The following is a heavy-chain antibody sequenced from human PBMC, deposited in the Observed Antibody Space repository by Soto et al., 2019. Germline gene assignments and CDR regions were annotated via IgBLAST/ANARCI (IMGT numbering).Heavy chain of an antibody. CDR1: GGSFISYI. D-gene: IGHD2-21*01. J-gene: IGHJ6*03. CDR3: AKSLVFVDHAYMDV. V-gene: IGHV1-69*02. Sequence: QVQLVQSGAEVRKPGSSVKVSYEASGGSFISYIFTWVRQAPGQGLEWMGRSIPIQGRADYALKFQDRVTITADRSTQTVYMELRSLRPEDTALYDCAKSLVFVDHAYMDVWGKGTTVTVSS. CDR2: SIPIQGRA.